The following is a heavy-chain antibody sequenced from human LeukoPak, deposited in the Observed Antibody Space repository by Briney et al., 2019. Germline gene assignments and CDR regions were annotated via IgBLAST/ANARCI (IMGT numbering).Heavy chain of an antibody. J-gene: IGHJ4*02. CDR1: GGSISSGDYY. CDR3: ARQVETLYYDFWSGSPAYFDY. CDR2: IYYSGST. D-gene: IGHD3-3*01. Sequence: PSETLSLTFTVSGGSISSGDYYWSWIRQPPGKGLEWMGSIYYSGSTYYNPSLKSRVTISVDTSKNQFSLKLSSVTAADTAVYYCARQVETLYYDFWSGSPAYFDYWGQGTLVTVSS. V-gene: IGHV4-39*01.